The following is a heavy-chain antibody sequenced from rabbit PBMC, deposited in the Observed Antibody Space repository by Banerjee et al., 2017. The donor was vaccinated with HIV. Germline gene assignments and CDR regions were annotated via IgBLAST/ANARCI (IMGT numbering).Heavy chain of an antibody. V-gene: IGHV1S45*01. J-gene: IGHJ4*01. Sequence: QEQLVESGGGLVQPEGSLTLTCTASGFSFSSSYYMCWVRQAPGKGLEWIGCVNAGNSDVAYYASWATGRFTISKTSSTTVTLQMTSLTAADTATYFCARDLAGWSGDGNLWGQGTLVTVS. D-gene: IGHD2-1*01. CDR3: ARDLAGWSGDGNL. CDR1: GFSFSSSYY. CDR2: VNAGNSDVA.